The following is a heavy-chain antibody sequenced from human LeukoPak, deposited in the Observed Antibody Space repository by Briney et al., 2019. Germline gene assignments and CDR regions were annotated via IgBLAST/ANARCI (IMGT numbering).Heavy chain of an antibody. CDR1: GGSISSNSYY. D-gene: IGHD5-12*01. J-gene: IGHJ5*02. V-gene: IGHV4-39*07. CDR2: IYYSGST. CDR3: ARGGSGYDWFDP. Sequence: PSETLSLTCAVSGGSISSNSYYWGWIRQPPGKGLEWIGSIYYSGSTNYNPSLKSRVTISLNTSKNQLSLKLSSVTAADTAVYYCARGGSGYDWFDPWGQGTLVTVSS.